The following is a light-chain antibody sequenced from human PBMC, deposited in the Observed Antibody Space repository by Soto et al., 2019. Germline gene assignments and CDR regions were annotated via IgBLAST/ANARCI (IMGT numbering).Light chain of an antibody. V-gene: IGKV3-15*01. CDR3: QQYNNWPPYT. CDR2: GAS. Sequence: IVMTQSPATLSVSPGERVTLSCRTSQTVGRNLAWYQQKPGQAPRLLIFGASTRATGLPDRFSGSGSVTEFTLTISSLQSEDVSVYYCQQYNNWPPYTFGQGTKLQIK. J-gene: IGKJ2*01. CDR1: QTVGRN.